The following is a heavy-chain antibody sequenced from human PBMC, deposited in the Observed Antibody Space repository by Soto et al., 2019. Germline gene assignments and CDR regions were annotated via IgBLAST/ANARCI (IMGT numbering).Heavy chain of an antibody. Sequence: PETLSLTCTVSGGSISSSSYYWGWIRQPPGKGLEWIGSIYYSGSTNYNPSLKSRVTISVDTSKNQFSLKLSSVTAADTAVYYCARISGYYYGSGSYPDAFDIWGQGTMVTVSS. CDR2: IYYSGST. V-gene: IGHV4-39*07. CDR1: GGSISSSSYY. D-gene: IGHD3-10*01. J-gene: IGHJ3*02. CDR3: ARISGYYYGSGSYPDAFDI.